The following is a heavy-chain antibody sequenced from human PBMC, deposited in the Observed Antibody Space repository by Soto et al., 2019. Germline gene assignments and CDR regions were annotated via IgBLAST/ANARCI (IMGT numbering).Heavy chain of an antibody. D-gene: IGHD6-13*01. CDR2: INHSGST. J-gene: IGHJ4*02. CDR3: ASSSWYRTRRLYFDY. CDR1: GGSFSGYY. V-gene: IGHV4-34*01. Sequence: PSETLSLTCAVYGGSFSGYYWSWIRQPPGKGLEWIGEINHSGSTNYNPSLKSRVTISVDTSKNQFSLKLSSVTAADTAVYYCASSSWYRTRRLYFDYWGQGTLVTVSS.